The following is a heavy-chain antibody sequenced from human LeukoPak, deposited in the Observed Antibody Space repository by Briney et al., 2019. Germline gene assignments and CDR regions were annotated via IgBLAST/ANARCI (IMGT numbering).Heavy chain of an antibody. V-gene: IGHV5-51*01. J-gene: IGHJ6*02. CDR3: ARVLSGDCSSTSCYYYYGMDV. CDR1: GYSFTSYW. Sequence: GESLQISCKGSGYSFTSYWIGWVRQMPGKGLEWMGIIYPGDSDTRYSPSFQGQVTISADKSISTAYLQWSSLKASDTAMYYCARVLSGDCSSTSCYYYYGMDVWGQGTTVTVS. D-gene: IGHD2-2*03. CDR2: IYPGDSDT.